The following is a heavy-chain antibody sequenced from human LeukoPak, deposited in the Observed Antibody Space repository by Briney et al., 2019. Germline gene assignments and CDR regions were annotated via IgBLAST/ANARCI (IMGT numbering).Heavy chain of an antibody. V-gene: IGHV4-59*08. CDR3: ARQREAYYYYMDV. Sequence: PSETLSLTCTVSGGSISSYYWSWIRQPPGKGLEWIGYIYYSGSTNYNPSLKSRVTISVDTSNNQFSLKLSSVTTADTAVYYCARQREAYYYYMDVWGKGTTVTVSS. CDR2: IYYSGST. J-gene: IGHJ6*03. D-gene: IGHD1-26*01. CDR1: GGSISSYY.